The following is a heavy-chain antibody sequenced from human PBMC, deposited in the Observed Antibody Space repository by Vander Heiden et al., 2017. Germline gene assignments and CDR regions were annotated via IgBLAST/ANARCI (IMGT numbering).Heavy chain of an antibody. J-gene: IGHJ3*02. D-gene: IGHD2-21*02. CDR3: ARESAYCGGDCYWEPAFDI. Sequence: EVQLVESGGGLVQPGGSLRLSCAASGFTFSRYSMNWVRQAPGKGLEWVSYISSSSSTIYYADSVKGRFTISRDNAKNSLYLQMNSLRDEDTAVYYCARESAYCGGDCYWEPAFDIWGQGTMVTVSS. CDR2: ISSSSSTI. CDR1: GFTFSRYS. V-gene: IGHV3-48*02.